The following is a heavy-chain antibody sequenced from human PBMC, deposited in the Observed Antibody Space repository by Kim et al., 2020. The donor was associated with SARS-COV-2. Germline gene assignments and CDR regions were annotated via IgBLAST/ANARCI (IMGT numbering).Heavy chain of an antibody. CDR1: GGSISSGSYY. J-gene: IGHJ6*02. D-gene: IGHD3-10*01. Sequence: SETLSLTCTVSGGSISSGSYYWSWIRQPAGKGLEWIGRIYTSGSTNYNPSLKSRVTISVDTSKNQFSLKLSSVTAADTAVYYCARGYYGSGGYGYYYYGMDVWGQVTTVTVSS. CDR3: ARGYYGSGGYGYYYYGMDV. CDR2: IYTSGST. V-gene: IGHV4-61*02.